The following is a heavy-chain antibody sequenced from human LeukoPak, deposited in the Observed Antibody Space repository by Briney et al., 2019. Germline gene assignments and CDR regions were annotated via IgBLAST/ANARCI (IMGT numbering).Heavy chain of an antibody. CDR2: IKQDGSEE. D-gene: IGHD5-24*01. Sequence: QPGGSLRLSCAASGFTFGSYWMSWVRQAPGKGLEWVANIKQDGSEEYYVDSVKGRFTISRDNAKNSLYLQMNSLRADDTAVYYCARTSTRDGYRYFDYWGQGTLVTVSS. V-gene: IGHV3-7*04. J-gene: IGHJ4*02. CDR3: ARTSTRDGYRYFDY. CDR1: GFTFGSYW.